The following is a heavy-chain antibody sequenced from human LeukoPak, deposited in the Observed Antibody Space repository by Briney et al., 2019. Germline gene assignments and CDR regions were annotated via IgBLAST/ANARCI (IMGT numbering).Heavy chain of an antibody. J-gene: IGHJ4*02. CDR3: ARGYDSSGYYFSPHIDFDY. CDR1: GITLSNYG. Sequence: GGSLRLSCAVSGITLSNYGMSWVRQAPGKGLEWVAGISDRGSRTNYADSVKGRFTISRDNAKNSLYLQMNSLRAEDTAVYYCARGYDSSGYYFSPHIDFDYWGQGTLVTVSS. CDR2: ISDRGSRT. D-gene: IGHD3-22*01. V-gene: IGHV3-21*01.